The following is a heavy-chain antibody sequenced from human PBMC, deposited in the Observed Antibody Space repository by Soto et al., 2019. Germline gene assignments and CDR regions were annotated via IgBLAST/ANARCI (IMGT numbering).Heavy chain of an antibody. Sequence: GASVKVSCKASGGTFSSYAISWVRQAPGQGLEWMGGIIPIFGTANYAQKFQGRVTITADKSTSTAYMELSSLRSEDTDVYYCARERYSSSTSCLGMDVWGQGTTVTVSS. J-gene: IGHJ6*02. V-gene: IGHV1-69*06. CDR2: IIPIFGTA. D-gene: IGHD2-2*01. CDR3: ARERYSSSTSCLGMDV. CDR1: GGTFSSYA.